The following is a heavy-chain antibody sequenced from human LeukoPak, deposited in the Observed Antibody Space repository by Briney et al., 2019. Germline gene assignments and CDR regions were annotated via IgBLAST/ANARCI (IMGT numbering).Heavy chain of an antibody. V-gene: IGHV4-30-4*01. J-gene: IGHJ4*02. CDR1: GGSISSGDYY. Sequence: PSETLSLTCTVSGGSISSGDYYWSWIRQPPGKGLEWIGYIYYSGSTYYNPSLKSRVTISVDTSKNQFSLKLSSVTAADTAVYYCARYQRWLQFSDYWGQGTLVTVSS. CDR3: ARYQRWLQFSDY. CDR2: IYYSGST. D-gene: IGHD5-12*01.